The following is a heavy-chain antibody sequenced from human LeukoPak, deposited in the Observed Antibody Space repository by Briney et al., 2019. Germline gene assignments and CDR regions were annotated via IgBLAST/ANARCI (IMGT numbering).Heavy chain of an antibody. CDR1: GFVFSDSP. CDR3: TSLTTKTP. V-gene: IGHV3-73*01. D-gene: IGHD4/OR15-4a*01. Sequence: GGSLKLSCAAYGFVFSDSPLHWVRQASGKGLEWVALIRTKSNNFATAYAASLRGRFTVSRDDSRKMAYLQMNSLKTEDTAVYYCTSLTTKTPWGQGTLVTVSS. J-gene: IGHJ5*02. CDR2: IRTKSNNFAT.